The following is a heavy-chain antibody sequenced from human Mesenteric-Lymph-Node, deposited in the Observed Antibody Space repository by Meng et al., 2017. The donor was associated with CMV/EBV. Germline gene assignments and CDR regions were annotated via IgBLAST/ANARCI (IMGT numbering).Heavy chain of an antibody. Sequence: GLGPGKPSETLSPTCMSSGVSVTSGAYHWGWFRQAPGKGLEWIGYIYGTGITIYNPSLKSRVTILLETSKNQFSLKLNSVTTADTAVYYCAKSRSSTPGIVDDWGQGTLVTVSS. CDR2: IYGTGIT. CDR1: GVSVTSGAYH. CDR3: AKSRSSTPGIVDD. D-gene: IGHD2/OR15-2a*01. V-gene: IGHV4-61*08. J-gene: IGHJ4*02.